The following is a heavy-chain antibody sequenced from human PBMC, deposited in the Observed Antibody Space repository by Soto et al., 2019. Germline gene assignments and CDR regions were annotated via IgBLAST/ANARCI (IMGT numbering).Heavy chain of an antibody. V-gene: IGHV3-53*01. CDR3: ARHMVVPPVRPSRQKKIPLWFPGARNRNTGGGQNRNRGNDYYYGMDV. CDR2: IYDDGAT. D-gene: IGHD2-21*01. Sequence: EVQLLESGGGLVQPGGSLRLSCEAAGFVVNTYYMSWVRQAPGKGLEWVSVIYDDGATYYADSVKGRFSVSRDNSKNTFFLEMSSLRAEDTALYYCARHMVVPPVRPSRQKKIPLWFPGARNRNTGGGQNRNRGNDYYYGMDVWGPGTTVTVSS. J-gene: IGHJ6*02. CDR1: GFVVNTYY.